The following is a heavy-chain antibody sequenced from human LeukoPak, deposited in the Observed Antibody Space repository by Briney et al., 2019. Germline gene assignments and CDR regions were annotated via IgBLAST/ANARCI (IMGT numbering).Heavy chain of an antibody. CDR1: GFTFSSYA. CDR3: AKDPLTYYYDSSGYSIDY. D-gene: IGHD3-22*01. CDR2: ISGSGGST. Sequence: PGGSLRLSCAASGFTFSSYAMSWVRQAPGKGLEWVSAISGSGGSTYYADSVKGRFTISRDNSKNTLYLQMNSLRAEDTAVYYCAKDPLTYYYDSSGYSIDYWGQGTLVTASS. V-gene: IGHV3-23*01. J-gene: IGHJ4*02.